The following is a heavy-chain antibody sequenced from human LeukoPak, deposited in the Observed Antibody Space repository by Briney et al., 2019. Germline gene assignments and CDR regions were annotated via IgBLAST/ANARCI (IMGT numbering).Heavy chain of an antibody. CDR2: INPNRGGT. CDR3: ARVHSSAWYYFDY. V-gene: IGHV1-2*02. D-gene: IGHD6-19*01. CDR1: GYSFTGYY. J-gene: IGHJ4*02. Sequence: ASVKVSCKGSGYSFTGYYIHWVRQAPGQGIEWMGWINPNRGGTNYAQRFLGRVTMTRDTSISAAYMELSRLRSDGTAVYYCARVHSSAWYYFDYWGQGTLVTVSS.